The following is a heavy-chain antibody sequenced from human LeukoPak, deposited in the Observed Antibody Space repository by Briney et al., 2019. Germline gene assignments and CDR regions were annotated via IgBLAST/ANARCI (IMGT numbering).Heavy chain of an antibody. CDR3: ARGRRYGGKNFDY. D-gene: IGHD4-23*01. CDR1: GGSISSYY. Sequence: SETLSLTCTVSGGSISSYYWSWIRQPPGKGLEWIGYIYYSGSTNYNPSLKSRVTISVDTSKNQFSLKLSSVTAADTAVYYCARGRRYGGKNFDYWGQGTLVTVSS. J-gene: IGHJ4*02. CDR2: IYYSGST. V-gene: IGHV4-59*12.